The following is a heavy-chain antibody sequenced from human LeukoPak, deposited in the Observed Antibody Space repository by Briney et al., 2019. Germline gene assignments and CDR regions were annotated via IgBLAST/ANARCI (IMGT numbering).Heavy chain of an antibody. Sequence: GRSLRPSSVASGLTFTNACMSCVRHAPGNGLGWVGCIRNKADGGTVDYAAPVKGRFSISRDDSNNTLCLQLNSLRTEDTAVHHCTTAGLQWLLYGDYWGDGTLVSVSS. J-gene: IGHJ4*01. CDR2: IRNKADGGTV. CDR1: GLTFTNAC. V-gene: IGHV3-15*01. CDR3: TTAGLQWLLYGDY. D-gene: IGHD2-2*02.